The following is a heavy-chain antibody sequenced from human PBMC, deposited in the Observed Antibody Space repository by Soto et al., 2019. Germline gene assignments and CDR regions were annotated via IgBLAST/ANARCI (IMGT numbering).Heavy chain of an antibody. J-gene: IGHJ5*01. Sequence: PGGSLRLSCEASGFTFYTYAMIWVRQAPGKGLEWVTAIDSDGTDTYYADFVKGRFTVSRDNSKNTLYLQMRSPTAEDTALYYCAKGRLAVGSDWFDSWGPGTLVTVSS. CDR2: IDSDGTDT. CDR3: AKGRLAVGSDWFDS. CDR1: GFTFYTYA. D-gene: IGHD1-26*01. V-gene: IGHV3-23*05.